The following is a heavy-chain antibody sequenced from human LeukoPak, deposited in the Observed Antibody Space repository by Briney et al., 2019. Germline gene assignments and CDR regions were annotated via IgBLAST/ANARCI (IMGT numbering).Heavy chain of an antibody. Sequence: GGYLRLSCAASGFTVSSNYMSWVRQAPGKGLEWVSVTYNGGSTYYADSVKGRFTISRDNSKNTLYLQMNSLRAEDTAVYYCARDILGNFDYWGQGTLVPVSS. CDR2: TYNGGST. CDR1: GFTVSSNY. CDR3: ARDILGNFDY. J-gene: IGHJ4*02. V-gene: IGHV3-53*01. D-gene: IGHD2-15*01.